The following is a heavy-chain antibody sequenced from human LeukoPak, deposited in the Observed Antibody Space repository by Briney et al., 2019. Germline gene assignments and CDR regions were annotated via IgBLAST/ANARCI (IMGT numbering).Heavy chain of an antibody. Sequence: GSLGISWAASGFTFSKYWMSWVRQAPGEGLGWVANIKQDGSEKYYVDSVKGRFTISRDNAKNSLYLQMNSLRAEDTAVYYCARNTRSWYDYYYYYYMDVWGKGTTVTVSS. CDR3: ARNTRSWYDYYYYYYMDV. CDR2: IKQDGSEK. D-gene: IGHD2-15*01. J-gene: IGHJ6*03. CDR1: GFTFSKYW. V-gene: IGHV3-7*01.